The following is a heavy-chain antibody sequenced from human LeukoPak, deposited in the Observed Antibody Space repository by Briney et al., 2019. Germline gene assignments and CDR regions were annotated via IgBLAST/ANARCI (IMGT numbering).Heavy chain of an antibody. V-gene: IGHV3-66*01. J-gene: IGHJ4*02. CDR3: ARDQLTGYYDILTGYYNGEIDY. Sequence: GGSLRLSCAASGFTVSSNCMSWVRQAPGKGLEWVSVIYSGGSTYYADSVKGRFTISRDNSKNTLYLQMNSLRAEDTAVYYCARDQLTGYYDILTGYYNGEIDYWGQGTLVTVSS. D-gene: IGHD3-9*01. CDR2: IYSGGST. CDR1: GFTVSSNC.